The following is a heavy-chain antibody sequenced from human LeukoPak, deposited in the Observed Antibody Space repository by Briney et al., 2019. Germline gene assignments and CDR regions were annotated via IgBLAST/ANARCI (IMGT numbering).Heavy chain of an antibody. CDR3: ARVSTWYYDILTGATDRRRYFDY. CDR1: GYTFTSYG. D-gene: IGHD3-9*01. CDR2: ISAYNGNT. J-gene: IGHJ4*02. Sequence: ASVKVSCKASGYTFTSYGISWVRQAPGQGLEWMGWISAYNGNTNYAQKLQGRVTMTTDTSTSTAYMELRSLRSDDTAVYYCARVSTWYYDILTGATDRRRYFDYWGQGTLVTVSS. V-gene: IGHV1-18*01.